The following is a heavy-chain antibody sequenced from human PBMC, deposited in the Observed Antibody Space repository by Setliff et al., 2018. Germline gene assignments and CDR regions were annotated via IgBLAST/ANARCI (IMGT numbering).Heavy chain of an antibody. CDR3: ARALASAGTVYFDY. CDR1: GYTCTSYW. Sequence: GESLKISCKGSGYTCTSYWIGWVRQMPGKGQEWVGIIYSSDSHTRYSPSFQGQVTISADKSISTASLQWSSLKASDTAMYYCARALASAGTVYFDYWGQGTLVTVSS. D-gene: IGHD6-13*01. V-gene: IGHV5-51*01. CDR2: IYSSDSHT. J-gene: IGHJ4*02.